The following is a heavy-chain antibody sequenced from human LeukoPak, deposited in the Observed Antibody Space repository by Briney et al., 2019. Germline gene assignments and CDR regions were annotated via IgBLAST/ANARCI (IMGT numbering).Heavy chain of an antibody. CDR1: GGSISSGGYY. Sequence: SETLSLTCTVSGGSISSGGYYWSWIRQPPGKGLEWIGYIYHSGSTYYNPSLKSRVTISVDRSKNQFSLKLSSVTAADTAVYYCARDQAGPDDAFDIWGQGTMVTVSS. D-gene: IGHD3-10*01. V-gene: IGHV4-30-2*01. J-gene: IGHJ3*02. CDR2: IYHSGST. CDR3: ARDQAGPDDAFDI.